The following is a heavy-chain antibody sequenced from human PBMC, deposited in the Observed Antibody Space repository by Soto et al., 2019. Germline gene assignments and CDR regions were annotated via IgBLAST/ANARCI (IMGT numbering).Heavy chain of an antibody. J-gene: IGHJ6*02. CDR1: GYTFTGYY. CDR3: ARDRVYTATHKPYYYYYYGMDV. CDR2: INPNSGGT. D-gene: IGHD3-10*01. V-gene: IGHV1-2*02. Sequence: ASVKVSCKASGYTFTGYYMHWVRQAPGQGLEWMGWINPNSGGTNYAQKFQGRVTMTRDTSISTAYMELSRLRSDDTAVYYCARDRVYTATHKPYYYYYYGMDVWGQGTTVTVSS.